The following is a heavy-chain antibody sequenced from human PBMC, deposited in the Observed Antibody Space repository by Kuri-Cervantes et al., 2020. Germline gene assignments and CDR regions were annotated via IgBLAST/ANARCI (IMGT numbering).Heavy chain of an antibody. J-gene: IGHJ4*02. CDR2: ISGSGGST. CDR1: GFTFSSYA. D-gene: IGHD3-22*01. V-gene: IGHV3-23*01. Sequence: GGSLRLSCAASGFTFSSYAMSWVRQAPGKGLEWVSAISGSGGSTYYADSVKGRFTISRDNAKNSLYLQMNSLRAEDTAVYYCAREGETYDSSGYGDYWGQGTLVTVSS. CDR3: AREGETYDSSGYGDY.